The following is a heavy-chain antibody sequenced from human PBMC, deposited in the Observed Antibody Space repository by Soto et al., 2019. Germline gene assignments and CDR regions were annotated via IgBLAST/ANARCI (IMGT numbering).Heavy chain of an antibody. CDR2: IVVGSGNT. Sequence: SVKVSCKASGFTFTSSAVQWVRQARGQRLEWIGWIVVGSGNTNYAQKFQERVTITRDMSTSTAYMELSSLRSEDTAVYYCAAPPYSNYDCYYYGMDVWGQGTTVTVSS. CDR3: AAPPYSNYDCYYYGMDV. J-gene: IGHJ6*02. V-gene: IGHV1-58*01. D-gene: IGHD4-4*01. CDR1: GFTFTSSA.